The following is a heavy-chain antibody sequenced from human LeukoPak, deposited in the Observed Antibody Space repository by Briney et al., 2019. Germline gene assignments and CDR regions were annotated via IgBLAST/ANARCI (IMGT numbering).Heavy chain of an antibody. Sequence: SETLSLTCTVSGGSISSYYWSWIRQPPGKGLEWIGSIYYSGSTYYNPSLKSRVTISVDTSKNQFSLKLSSVTAADTAVYYCARKGYSYVSDYWGRGTLVTVSS. J-gene: IGHJ4*02. CDR2: IYYSGST. CDR1: GGSISSYY. D-gene: IGHD5-18*01. CDR3: ARKGYSYVSDY. V-gene: IGHV4-39*01.